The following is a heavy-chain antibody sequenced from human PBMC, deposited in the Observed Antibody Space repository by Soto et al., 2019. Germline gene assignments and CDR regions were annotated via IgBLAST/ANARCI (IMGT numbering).Heavy chain of an antibody. J-gene: IGHJ5*02. Sequence: LCGGSISSGDYYWRWIRQPPGKGLEWIGYIYYSGSTYYNPSLKSRVTISVDTSKNQFSLKLSSVTAADTAVYYCARMYYDFWSGLSPYNWFDPWGQGTLVTVSS. V-gene: IGHV4-30-4*01. CDR3: ARMYYDFWSGLSPYNWFDP. CDR1: GGSISSGDYY. CDR2: IYYSGST. D-gene: IGHD3-3*01.